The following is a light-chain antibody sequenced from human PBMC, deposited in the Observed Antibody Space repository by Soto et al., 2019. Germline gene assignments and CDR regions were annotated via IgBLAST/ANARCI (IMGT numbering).Light chain of an antibody. Sequence: QLVLTQPPSASGSPGQSVTISCTGTSRDVGGYNYVSWYQQYPGKVPKLMIYEVNKRPSGVPDRFSGSKSGNTASLTVSGLQAEDEADYYCTSYAGGNNVFGTGTKLTVL. V-gene: IGLV2-8*01. J-gene: IGLJ1*01. CDR3: TSYAGGNNV. CDR1: SRDVGGYNY. CDR2: EVN.